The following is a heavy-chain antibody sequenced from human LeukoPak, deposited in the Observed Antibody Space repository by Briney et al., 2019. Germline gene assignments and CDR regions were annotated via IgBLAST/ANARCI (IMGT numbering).Heavy chain of an antibody. Sequence: ASVKVSCKASGYTFTSYYMHWVRQAPGQGLEWMGIINPIGGSTSYAQKFQGRVTMTRDTSISTAYMELSRLRSDDTAVYYCARVAEYYDFWSGSYYFDYWGQGTLVTVSS. CDR2: INPIGGST. V-gene: IGHV1-46*01. CDR1: GYTFTSYY. CDR3: ARVAEYYDFWSGSYYFDY. J-gene: IGHJ4*02. D-gene: IGHD3-3*01.